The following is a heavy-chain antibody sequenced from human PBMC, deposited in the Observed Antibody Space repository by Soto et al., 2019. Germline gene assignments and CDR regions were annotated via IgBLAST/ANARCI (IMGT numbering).Heavy chain of an antibody. CDR3: VKDGSSGWPYFDDMDV. V-gene: IGHV3-30*18. J-gene: IGHJ6*02. Sequence: LRLSCAASGFTFSSYGMHWVRQAPGKGLEWVAVILYDGSKKYYADSVKGRFTISRDNSKNTLYLQMSSLRAEDTALYYCVKDGSSGWPYFDDMDVWGQGTTVTVSS. CDR1: GFTFSSYG. CDR2: ILYDGSKK. D-gene: IGHD6-19*01.